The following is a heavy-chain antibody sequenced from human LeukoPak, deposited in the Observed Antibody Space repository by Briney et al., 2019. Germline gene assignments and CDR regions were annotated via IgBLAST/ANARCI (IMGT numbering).Heavy chain of an antibody. V-gene: IGHV3-23*01. CDR3: VREGASLMVGNWFDS. D-gene: IGHD1-26*01. CDR2: LCNSGDGT. Sequence: GGSLRLSCAASGLTFDNCAMTWVRQAPGRGLEWVSTLCNSGDGTYYADSVKGRFTISGDSSKNALYLQMNSLRAEDTAVYFCVREGASLMVGNWFDSWGQGTLVTVSS. CDR1: GLTFDNCA. J-gene: IGHJ5*01.